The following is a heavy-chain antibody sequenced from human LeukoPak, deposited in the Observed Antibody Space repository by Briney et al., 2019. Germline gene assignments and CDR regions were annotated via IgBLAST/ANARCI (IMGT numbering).Heavy chain of an antibody. J-gene: IGHJ4*02. D-gene: IGHD6-13*01. Sequence: GGSLRLSCEGFEFIFFKYWMTWVRQVPGKGLEWVANIDEDGDERYYLDSVKGRFTISRDNAKNSLYLQMNSLRAEDTAVYYCARDEGAAGTTVNFDYWGQGTLVTVSS. CDR3: ARDEGAAGTTVNFDY. CDR2: IDEDGDER. V-gene: IGHV3-7*01. CDR1: EFIFFKYW.